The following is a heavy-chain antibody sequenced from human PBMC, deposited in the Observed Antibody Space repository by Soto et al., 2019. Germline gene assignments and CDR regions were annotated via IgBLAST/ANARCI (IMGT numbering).Heavy chain of an antibody. D-gene: IGHD6-6*01. CDR2: IYYSGST. CDR3: ARARQLVLRYYYGMDV. Sequence: SETLSLTCTVSGGSISSYYWSWIRQSPGKGLEWIGYIYYSGSTNYNPSLKSRVTISIDTSKNQFSLKLSSVTAADTAVYYCARARQLVLRYYYGMDVWGQGTTVTVSS. J-gene: IGHJ6*02. CDR1: GGSISSYY. V-gene: IGHV4-59*01.